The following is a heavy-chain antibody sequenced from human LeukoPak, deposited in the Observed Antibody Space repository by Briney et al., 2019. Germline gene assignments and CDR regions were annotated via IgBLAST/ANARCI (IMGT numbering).Heavy chain of an antibody. Sequence: GASVKVSCKASGGTFSSYATSWVRQAPGQGLEWMGGITPIFGTANYAQKFQGRVTITTDESTSTAYMELSSLRSEDTAVYYCARGPFTIFGVVTHYYYYMDVWGKGTTVTVSS. J-gene: IGHJ6*03. CDR3: ARGPFTIFGVVTHYYYYMDV. V-gene: IGHV1-69*05. CDR1: GGTFSSYA. D-gene: IGHD3-3*01. CDR2: ITPIFGTA.